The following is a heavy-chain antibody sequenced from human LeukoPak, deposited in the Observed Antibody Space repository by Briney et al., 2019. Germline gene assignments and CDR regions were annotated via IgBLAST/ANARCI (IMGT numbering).Heavy chain of an antibody. Sequence: ASVKVSCKASGYTFTGYYMHWVRQAPGRGLEWMGWINPNSGGTNYAQKFQGWVTMTRDTSISTVYMELSRLRSDDTAVYYCARGIYGSGIDTDYWGQGTLVTVSS. D-gene: IGHD3-10*01. J-gene: IGHJ4*02. V-gene: IGHV1-2*04. CDR2: INPNSGGT. CDR3: ARGIYGSGIDTDY. CDR1: GYTFTGYY.